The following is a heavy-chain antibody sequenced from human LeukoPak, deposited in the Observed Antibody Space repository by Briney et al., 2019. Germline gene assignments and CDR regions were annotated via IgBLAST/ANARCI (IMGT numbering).Heavy chain of an antibody. Sequence: GSLRLSCAASGFTVSSNYMSWVRQPAGKGLEWIGRISISGSTNYNPSLKSRVTISIHTSKNQFSLNLSSVTAADTAVYYCARGGSIAIFGLVPMSWFDPWGQGTRVTVSS. D-gene: IGHD3-3*01. CDR3: ARGGSIAIFGLVPMSWFDP. CDR2: ISISGST. CDR1: GFTVSSNY. J-gene: IGHJ5*02. V-gene: IGHV4-59*10.